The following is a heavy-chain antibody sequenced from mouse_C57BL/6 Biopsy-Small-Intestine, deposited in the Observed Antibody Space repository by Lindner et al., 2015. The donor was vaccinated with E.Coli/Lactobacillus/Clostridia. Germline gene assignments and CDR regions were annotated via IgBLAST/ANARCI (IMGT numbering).Heavy chain of an antibody. CDR3: SRNDNYAAWFAY. Sequence: EVQLQESGAELVKPGASVKLSCTASGFNIKDYYMHWVKQMTEQGLEWIGRIAPEDGETIYDPKFQGKATITADTSSNTAYLQLSSLTSEDTAVHYCSRNDNYAAWFAYWGQGTLVTVSA. V-gene: IGHV14-2*01. D-gene: IGHD2-12*01. CDR1: GFNIKDYY. CDR2: IAPEDGET. J-gene: IGHJ3*01.